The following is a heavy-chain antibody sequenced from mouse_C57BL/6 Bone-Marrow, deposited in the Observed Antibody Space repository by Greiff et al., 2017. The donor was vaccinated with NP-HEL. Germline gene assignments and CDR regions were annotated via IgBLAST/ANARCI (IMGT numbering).Heavy chain of an antibody. CDR2: IYPGDGDT. CDR1: GYAFSSSW. Sequence: QVQLQQSGPELVKPGASVKISCKASGYAFSSSWMNWVKQRPGKGLEWIGRIYPGDGDTNYNGKFKGKATLTADKSSSTAYMQLSSLTSEDSAVYFCARGRTVVAPFAYWGQGTLVTVSA. J-gene: IGHJ3*01. D-gene: IGHD1-1*01. CDR3: ARGRTVVAPFAY. V-gene: IGHV1-82*01.